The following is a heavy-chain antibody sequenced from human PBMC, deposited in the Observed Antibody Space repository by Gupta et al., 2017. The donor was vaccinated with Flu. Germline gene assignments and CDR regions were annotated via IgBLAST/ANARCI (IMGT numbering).Heavy chain of an antibody. CDR2: ISDSGYTS. CDR3: VTSPSYFSDSRTY. J-gene: IGHJ4*02. Sequence: QVHLVESGGGFVKPGGSLSLSCAGSGFSLSEYYMTGIRQAPGKGLELVSYISDSGYTSEYIDSVKGRFSIARDNDNNSVSLQMNGLTVDDTAVYYCVTSPSYFSDSRTYWGQGTLVTVSS. V-gene: IGHV3-11*01. D-gene: IGHD6-13*01. CDR1: GFSLSEYY.